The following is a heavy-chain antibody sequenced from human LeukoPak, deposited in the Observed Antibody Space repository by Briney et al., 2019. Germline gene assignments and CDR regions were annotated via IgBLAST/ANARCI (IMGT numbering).Heavy chain of an antibody. CDR3: AREVASGYIDY. D-gene: IGHD3-3*01. V-gene: IGHV4-61*02. CDR1: GGSISSGSYY. CDR2: IYTSGST. Sequence: PSETLSLTCTVSGGSISSGSYYWSWIRQPAGKGLEWIGRIYTSGSTNYNPSLKSRVTISVDTSKNQFSLKLSSVTAADTAVYYCAREVASGYIDYWGQGTLVTVSS. J-gene: IGHJ4*02.